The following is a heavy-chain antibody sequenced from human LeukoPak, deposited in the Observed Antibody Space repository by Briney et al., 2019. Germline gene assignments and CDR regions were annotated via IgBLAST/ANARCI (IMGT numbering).Heavy chain of an antibody. CDR1: GGSISSYY. CDR3: ARTTEGGYTYDYFYYYYMDV. J-gene: IGHJ6*03. Sequence: KPSGTLSLTCTVSGGSISSYYWSWIRQPPGKGLEWIGYIYYSGSTNYNPSLKSRVTISVDLSKNQFSLKLSSVTAADTAVYYCARTTEGGYTYDYFYYYYMDVWGKGTTVTISS. D-gene: IGHD5-18*01. CDR2: IYYSGST. V-gene: IGHV4-59*01.